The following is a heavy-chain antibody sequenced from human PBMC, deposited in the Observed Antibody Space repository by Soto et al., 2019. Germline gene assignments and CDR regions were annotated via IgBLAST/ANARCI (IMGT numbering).Heavy chain of an antibody. V-gene: IGHV4-30-2*01. CDR1: GGSRLSDGYY. CDR2: IYEVGNT. Sequence: SETRSLTCAVSGGSRLSDGYYWRWIRHPPGKGLQFIGHIYEVGNTYETPSLESRVAISTDKSKNQFSLRLSSVTAAETAVYYYVRRSPEDAFDIWGQGTMVTVSS. CDR3: VRRSPEDAFDI. J-gene: IGHJ3*02.